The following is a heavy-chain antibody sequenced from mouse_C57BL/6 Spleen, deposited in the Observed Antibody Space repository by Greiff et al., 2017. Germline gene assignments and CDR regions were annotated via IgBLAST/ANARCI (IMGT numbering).Heavy chain of an antibody. CDR2: IRNKANGYTT. D-gene: IGHD2-4*01. V-gene: IGHV7-3*01. CDR1: GFTFTDYY. J-gene: IGHJ3*01. CDR3: SRYDYDRFAY. Sequence: EVQGVESGGGLVQPGGSLSLSCAASGFTFTDYYMSWVRQPPGKALEWLGFIRNKANGYTTEYSASVKGRFTISRDNSQCILYLQMNALRAEDSATYDCSRYDYDRFAYWGQGTLVTVSA.